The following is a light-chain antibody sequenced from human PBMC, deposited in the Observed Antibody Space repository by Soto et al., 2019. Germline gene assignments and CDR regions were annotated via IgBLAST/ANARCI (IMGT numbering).Light chain of an antibody. CDR3: QKYDSAPQT. V-gene: IGKV1-27*01. CDR2: AAS. CDR1: QGIGNY. Sequence: DIPMTQSPSSLSASVGDRVTITCRASQGIGNYLAWFQQKPGKVPKLLIYAASTLQSGIPSRFRGSGSGTDFTLTISSLQPEDVATYYCQKYDSAPQTFGQGTKVGIK. J-gene: IGKJ1*01.